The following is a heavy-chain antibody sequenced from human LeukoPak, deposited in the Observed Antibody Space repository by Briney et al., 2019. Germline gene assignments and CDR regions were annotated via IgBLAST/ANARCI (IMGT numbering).Heavy chain of an antibody. CDR1: GHTLTESS. J-gene: IGHJ4*02. CDR2: FDLEEGET. Sequence: VASVKVSCKVSGHTLTESSMHWVRQAPGTGLEWMGGFDLEEGETIYAQKFQGRVTMSEDTSTHTAYMELSSLRSDDTAVYYCATVGLWFGDSHGYYFDYWGQGTLVTVSS. CDR3: ATVGLWFGDSHGYYFDY. D-gene: IGHD3-10*01. V-gene: IGHV1-24*01.